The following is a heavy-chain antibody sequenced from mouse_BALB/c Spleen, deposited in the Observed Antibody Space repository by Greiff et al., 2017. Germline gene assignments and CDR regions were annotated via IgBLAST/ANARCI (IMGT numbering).Heavy chain of an antibody. Sequence: QVQLKESGPGLVQPSQSLSITCTVSGFSLTSYGVHWVRQSPGKGLEWLGVIWSGGSTDYNAAFISRLSISKDNSKSQVFFKMNSLQANDTAIYYCASPRNAATEGFAYWGQGTLVTVSA. CDR3: ASPRNAATEGFAY. CDR2: IWSGGST. J-gene: IGHJ3*01. D-gene: IGHD1-2*01. CDR1: GFSLTSYG. V-gene: IGHV2-2*02.